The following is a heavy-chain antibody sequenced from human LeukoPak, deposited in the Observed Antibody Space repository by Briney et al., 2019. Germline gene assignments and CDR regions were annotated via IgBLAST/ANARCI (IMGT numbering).Heavy chain of an antibody. Sequence: GGSLRLSCAASGFTFTTYAMSWVRRAPGKGLEWVSSIGARATTTYYTGSVKGRFTTSRDNSQNTLYLQMNSLRVEDTAVYYCAKAGGHDWNYWYFDLWGRGTLVTVSS. V-gene: IGHV3-23*01. CDR1: GFTFTTYA. CDR3: AKAGGHDWNYWYFDL. CDR2: IGARATTT. D-gene: IGHD5-12*01. J-gene: IGHJ2*01.